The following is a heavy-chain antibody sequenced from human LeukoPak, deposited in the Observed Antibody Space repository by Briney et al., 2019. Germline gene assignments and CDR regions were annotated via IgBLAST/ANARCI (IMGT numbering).Heavy chain of an antibody. CDR2: ISWNSGSI. D-gene: IGHD3-22*01. J-gene: IGHJ3*02. CDR1: GFTFDDYA. CDR3: AKGLVVVITEGAFDI. V-gene: IGHV3-9*01. Sequence: PGGSLRLSCAASGFTFDDYAMHWVRQAPGKGLEWVSGISWNSGSIGYADSVKGRFTISRDNAKNSLYLQMNSLRAEDTALHYCAKGLVVVITEGAFDIWGQGTMVTVSS.